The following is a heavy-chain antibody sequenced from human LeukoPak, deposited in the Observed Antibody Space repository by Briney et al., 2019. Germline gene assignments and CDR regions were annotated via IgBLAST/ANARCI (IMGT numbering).Heavy chain of an antibody. CDR2: ITSSGEST. Sequence: GGSLRLSCAASGFTFSIYAMSWVRQAPGKGLQWVSSITSSGESTWYVVSVKGRFTITRDNSENTLYLQMHSLRAEDTAVYYCARDRPNYYGSDGHYYRRDGDYWGRGTLVSVSS. J-gene: IGHJ4*02. CDR1: GFTFSIYA. CDR3: ARDRPNYYGSDGHYYRRDGDY. V-gene: IGHV3-23*01. D-gene: IGHD3-22*01.